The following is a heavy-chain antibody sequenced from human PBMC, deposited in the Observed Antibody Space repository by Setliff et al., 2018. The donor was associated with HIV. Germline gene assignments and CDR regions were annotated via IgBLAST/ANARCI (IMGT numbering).Heavy chain of an antibody. D-gene: IGHD3-22*01. Sequence: ASVKVSCKPSGYTFTNYDINWVRQAAGQGLEWMGWMNPGSRNTGYAQRLEGSVAMTWDTSISTAYMELNNVKFEDTAVYYCARARTDHYDRGRRSHYYIDVWARGASVTVSS. V-gene: IGHV1-8*02. CDR2: MNPGSRNT. CDR3: ARARTDHYDRGRRSHYYIDV. J-gene: IGHJ6*03. CDR1: GYTFTNYD.